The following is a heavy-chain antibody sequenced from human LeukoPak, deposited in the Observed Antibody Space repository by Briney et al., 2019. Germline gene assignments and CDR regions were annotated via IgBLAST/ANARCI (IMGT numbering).Heavy chain of an antibody. CDR2: ISGSGGST. CDR3: ARILTISYGSGSYYPGPFDI. D-gene: IGHD3-10*01. Sequence: PGGSLRLSCAASGFTFSSYAMSWVRQAPGKGLEWVSVISGSGGSTYYADSVKGRFTISRDNSKNTLYVQMNSLRAEDTAEYYCARILTISYGSGSYYPGPFDIWGQGTMVTVSA. V-gene: IGHV3-23*01. CDR1: GFTFSSYA. J-gene: IGHJ3*02.